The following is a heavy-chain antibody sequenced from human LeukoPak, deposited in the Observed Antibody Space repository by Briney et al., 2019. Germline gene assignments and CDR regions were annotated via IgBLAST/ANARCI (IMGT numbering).Heavy chain of an antibody. CDR2: ISGSGGST. CDR1: GFTFSSYA. CDR3: AKDRRDTAMVSPPRFDY. Sequence: GGSLRLSCAASGFTFSSYAMSWVRQAPGKGLEWVSAISGSGGSTYYADSVKGRFTISRDNSKNTLYLQTNSLRAEDTAVYYCAKDRRDTAMVSPPRFDYWGQGTLVTVSS. J-gene: IGHJ4*02. V-gene: IGHV3-23*01. D-gene: IGHD5-18*01.